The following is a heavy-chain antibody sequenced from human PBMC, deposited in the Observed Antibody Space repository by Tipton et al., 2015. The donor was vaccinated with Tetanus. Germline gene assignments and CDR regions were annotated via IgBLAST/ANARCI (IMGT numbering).Heavy chain of an antibody. CDR2: INHSGST. CDR1: GGSFSGYY. J-gene: IGHJ4*02. CDR3: ARRPQWLGHFDY. D-gene: IGHD6-19*01. V-gene: IGHV4-34*01. Sequence: TLSLTCAVYGGSFSGYYWSWIRQPPGKGLEWIGEINHSGSTNYNPSLKSRVTISVDTSKNQFSLKLSSVTAADTAVYYCARRPQWLGHFDYWGQGTLVTVSS.